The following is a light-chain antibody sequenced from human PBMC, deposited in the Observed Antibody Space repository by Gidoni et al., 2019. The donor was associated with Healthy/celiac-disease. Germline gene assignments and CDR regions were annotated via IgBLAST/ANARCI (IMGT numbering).Light chain of an antibody. CDR1: SSNIGSNT. J-gene: IGLJ1*01. CDR2: SIN. CDR3: AAWDDSLQGV. V-gene: IGLV1-44*01. Sequence: QSVLTQPPSASGTPGQRVTLSCYSSSSNIGSNTVNWYPQLPGTAPKLLIYSINQRTSGVPDRFSGSKSGTSASLAISGLQAEDEADYYCAAWDDSLQGVFGTGTKVTVL.